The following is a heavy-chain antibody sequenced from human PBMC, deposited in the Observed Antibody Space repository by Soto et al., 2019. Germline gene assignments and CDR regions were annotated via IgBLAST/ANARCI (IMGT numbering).Heavy chain of an antibody. J-gene: IGHJ4*02. CDR1: GFTFSSYS. CDR3: ARKNYYADSGFYDY. D-gene: IGHD3-22*01. CDR2: ISSRSRSI. V-gene: IGHV3-21*01. Sequence: GGSLRLSCAASGFTFSSYSMHWVRQAPGKGLEWVSSISSRSRSIYYADSQKGRFTISRDKTKNSLYLQMDSLRADDTAVYYCARKNYYADSGFYDYWGQGALVTVSS.